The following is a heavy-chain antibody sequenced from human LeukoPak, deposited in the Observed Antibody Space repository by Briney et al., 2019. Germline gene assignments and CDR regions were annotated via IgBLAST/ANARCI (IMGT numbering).Heavy chain of an antibody. CDR1: GGTFSSYA. J-gene: IGHJ6*02. D-gene: IGHD2-21*02. Sequence: ASVKASCKASGGTFSSYAISWVRQAPGQGLEWMGGIIPIFGTANYAQKFQGRVTITADESTSTAYMELSSLRSEDTAVYYCARGGDVIPYYYGMDVWGQGTTVTVSS. V-gene: IGHV1-69*01. CDR2: IIPIFGTA. CDR3: ARGGDVIPYYYGMDV.